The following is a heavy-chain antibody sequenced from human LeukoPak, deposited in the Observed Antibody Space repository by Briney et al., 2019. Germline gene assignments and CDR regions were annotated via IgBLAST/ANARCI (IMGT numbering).Heavy chain of an antibody. D-gene: IGHD3-22*01. CDR2: INSGGAI. Sequence: RGSLRLSCAASGFTFSDYAMTWVRQAPGKGLEWVSTINSGGAINYADSVKGRFTISRDNSKNTLYLQMNSLRAEDTAVYYCASETYDSSGYYLDYWGQGTLVTVSS. CDR1: GFTFSDYA. V-gene: IGHV3-23*01. CDR3: ASETYDSSGYYLDY. J-gene: IGHJ4*02.